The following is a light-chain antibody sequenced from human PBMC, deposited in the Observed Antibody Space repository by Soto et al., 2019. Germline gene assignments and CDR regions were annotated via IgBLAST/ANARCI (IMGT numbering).Light chain of an antibody. V-gene: IGLV1-40*01. J-gene: IGLJ1*01. CDR2: GNS. Sequence: QSVLTQSPSVSGAPGQRVTISCTGSSSNIGAGYDVHWYQQLPGTAPKLLIYGNSNRPSGVPDRFSGSKSGTSASLAITGLQAEDEADYYRQSYDSSLSGLVFGTGTKLTVL. CDR1: SSNIGAGYD. CDR3: QSYDSSLSGLV.